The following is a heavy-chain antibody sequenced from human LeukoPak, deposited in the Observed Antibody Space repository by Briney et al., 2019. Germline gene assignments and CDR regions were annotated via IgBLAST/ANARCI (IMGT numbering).Heavy chain of an antibody. D-gene: IGHD3-16*01. J-gene: IGHJ6*02. CDR2: IDYSGST. Sequence: SETLSLTCTVSGGSISNYYWSWIRQPPGKGLEWIGYIDYSGSTYYNPSLKSRVTISVDTSKNQFSLKLRSVTAADTAVYYCASKKGGYYYGLDVWGQGTTVTVSS. V-gene: IGHV4-59*01. CDR1: GGSISNYY. CDR3: ASKKGGYYYGLDV.